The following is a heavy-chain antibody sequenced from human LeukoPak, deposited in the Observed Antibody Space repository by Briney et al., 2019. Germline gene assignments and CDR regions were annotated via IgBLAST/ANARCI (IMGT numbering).Heavy chain of an antibody. D-gene: IGHD4-11*01. V-gene: IGHV4-59*01. Sequence: SETLSLTCTVSGGSISSYYWSWIRQPPGKGLEWIGYIYYSGSTNYNPSLKSRVTISVDTSKNQFSLKLSSVTAADTAVYYCAGWGDQVTWGNWFDPWGQGTLVTVSS. CDR1: GGSISSYY. CDR3: AGWGDQVTWGNWFDP. CDR2: IYYSGST. J-gene: IGHJ5*02.